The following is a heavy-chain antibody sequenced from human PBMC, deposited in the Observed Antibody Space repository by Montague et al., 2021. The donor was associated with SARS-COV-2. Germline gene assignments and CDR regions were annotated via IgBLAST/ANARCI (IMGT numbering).Heavy chain of an antibody. Sequence: QSGAEVKKPGESLKISCKGSGYSFTSYWIGWVRQMPGKGLEWMGIIYPGDSDTRYSPSFQGQVTISADKSISTAYLQWSSLKASDTAMCYCARHRSSGWSGVGYYYYGMDVWGQGTAVTVSS. J-gene: IGHJ6*02. CDR3: ARHRSSGWSGVGYYYYGMDV. CDR2: IYPGDSDT. CDR1: GYSFTSYW. V-gene: IGHV5-51*01. D-gene: IGHD6-19*01.